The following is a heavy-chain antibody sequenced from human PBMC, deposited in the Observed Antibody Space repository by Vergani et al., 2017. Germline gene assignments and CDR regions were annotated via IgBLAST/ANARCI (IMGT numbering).Heavy chain of an antibody. V-gene: IGHV3-7*02. CDR2: IKQDGSEK. Sequence: EVQLVESGGGLVQPGGSLRLSCAASGFTFSSYWMSWVRQAPGKGLEWVANIKQDGSEKYYVDSVKGRFTISRDNAKNSLYLQMNSLRAEDTAVYYCASSVAGTTEYFQHWGQGTLVTVSS. CDR1: GFTFSSYW. D-gene: IGHD6-19*01. J-gene: IGHJ1*01. CDR3: ASSVAGTTEYFQH.